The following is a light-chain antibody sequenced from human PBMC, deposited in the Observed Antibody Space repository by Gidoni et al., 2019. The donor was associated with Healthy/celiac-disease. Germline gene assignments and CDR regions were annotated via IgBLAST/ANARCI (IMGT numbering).Light chain of an antibody. CDR3: QSYDSSLSGSV. CDR1: SSNIWAGYD. CDR2: GNS. Sequence: QSVLTQPPSVSGAPGQRVTISCTGSSSNIWAGYDVHWYQQLPGTAPKLLIYGNSNLPSGVPDRFSGSKSGTSASLAITGLQAEDEADYYCQSYDSSLSGSVFGGGTKLTVL. V-gene: IGLV1-40*01. J-gene: IGLJ2*01.